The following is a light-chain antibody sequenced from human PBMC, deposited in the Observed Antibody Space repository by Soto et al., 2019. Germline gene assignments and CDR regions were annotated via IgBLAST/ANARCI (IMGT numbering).Light chain of an antibody. CDR2: DVS. CDR3: TSYTTSSTLV. J-gene: IGLJ1*01. CDR1: SSDVGGYNY. V-gene: IGLV2-14*01. Sequence: QPALTQPASVSGSPGQSITISCTGTSSDVGGYNYVSWYQQYPGKAPKLMIYDVSNRPSGVSNRFSGSKSGNTASLTISGLQAEDEADYYCTSYTTSSTLVFGTGTKLTVL.